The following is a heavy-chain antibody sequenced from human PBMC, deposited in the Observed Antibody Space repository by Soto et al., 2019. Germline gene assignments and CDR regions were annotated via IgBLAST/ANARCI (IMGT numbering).Heavy chain of an antibody. V-gene: IGHV3-30*18. D-gene: IGHD2-21*02. CDR1: GFTFSSYG. J-gene: IGHJ4*02. Sequence: GGSLRLSCAASGFTFSSYGMHWVRQAPGKGLEWVSVITCSGSNTYYADSVKGRFTISRDNSKNTLYLQMNSLRAEDTAVYYCAKVGLYCGGDCRAYWGQGTLVTVSS. CDR3: AKVGLYCGGDCRAY. CDR2: ITCSGSNT.